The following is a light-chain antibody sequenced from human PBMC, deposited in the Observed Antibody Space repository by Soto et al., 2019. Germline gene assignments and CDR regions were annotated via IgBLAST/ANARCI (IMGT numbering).Light chain of an antibody. CDR3: QQSYSTPYT. V-gene: IGKV1-39*01. CDR1: QSISSY. CDR2: AAS. Sequence: DIQMTQSPSSLSASVGDRVTITCRASQSISSYLNWYQQKPGKAPKLLIYAASSLQSGVPSRFSGNGTGTHFPLTISSLQPEDFATYYCQQSYSTPYTFGQGTKLEIK. J-gene: IGKJ2*01.